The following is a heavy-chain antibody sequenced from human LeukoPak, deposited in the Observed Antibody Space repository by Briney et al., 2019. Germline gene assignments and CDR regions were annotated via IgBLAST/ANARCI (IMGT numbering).Heavy chain of an antibody. D-gene: IGHD2-15*01. CDR1: GDSVSSNSAA. CDR2: TYYRSEWYN. J-gene: IGHJ5*02. V-gene: IGHV6-1*01. CDR3: ARDLGYVLNTYNWFDP. Sequence: SQTLSLTCAISGDSVSSNSAAWNWIRQSPSRGLEWLGRTYYRSEWYNDYAVSVKSRITINPDTSKNQFSLQLNSVTPEDTAVYYCARDLGYVLNTYNWFDPWGQETLVTVSS.